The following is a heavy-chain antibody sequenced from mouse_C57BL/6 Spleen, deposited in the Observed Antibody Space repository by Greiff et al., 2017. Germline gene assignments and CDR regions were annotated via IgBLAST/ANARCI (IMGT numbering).Heavy chain of an antibody. D-gene: IGHD4-1*01. V-gene: IGHV1-50*01. Sequence: QVQLQQSGAELVKPGASVKLSCKASGYTFTSYWMQWVKQRPGQGLEWIGEIDPSDSYTTYNQKFKGKATLTVDTSSRTAYMQLSSLTSEDSAVYYCARWDASWFAYWGQGTLVTVSA. CDR2: IDPSDSYT. CDR1: GYTFTSYW. J-gene: IGHJ3*01. CDR3: ARWDASWFAY.